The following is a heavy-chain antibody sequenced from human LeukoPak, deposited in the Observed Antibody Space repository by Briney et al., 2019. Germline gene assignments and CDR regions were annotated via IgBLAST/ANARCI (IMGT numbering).Heavy chain of an antibody. CDR3: ARVHGYYDILTGYYRYYFDY. D-gene: IGHD3-9*01. J-gene: IGHJ4*02. Sequence: SETLSLTCAVYDGSFSGYYWTWIRQPPGKGLEWIGEINHSGSTNYNPSLKSRVTISVDTSKNQFSLKLTSETAADTAVYYCARVHGYYDILTGYYRYYFDYWGQGTLVTVSS. CDR1: DGSFSGYY. CDR2: INHSGST. V-gene: IGHV4-34*01.